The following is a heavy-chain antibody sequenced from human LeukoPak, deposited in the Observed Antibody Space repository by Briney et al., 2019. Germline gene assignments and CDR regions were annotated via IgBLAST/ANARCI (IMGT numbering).Heavy chain of an antibody. D-gene: IGHD6-13*01. J-gene: IGHJ4*02. V-gene: IGHV3-7*01. CDR3: KSGGAAPGSFDN. CDR2: IKYDGDEE. CDR1: GSTFSDYW. Sequence: GGSLRLSCAASGSTFSDYWMSWMRQAPGKGLEWVANIKYDGDEEYYVDSVKGRFTISRDNAKNSLYLQLNSLRVEDTAVYYCKSGGAAPGSFDNWGQGTLVTVSP.